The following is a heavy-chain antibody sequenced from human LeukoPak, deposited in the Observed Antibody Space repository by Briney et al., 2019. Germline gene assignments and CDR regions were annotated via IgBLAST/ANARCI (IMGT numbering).Heavy chain of an antibody. V-gene: IGHV1-46*03. CDR1: GYTFTSYY. Sequence: HGASVNVSCKASGYTFTSYYMHWVRQAPGQGLEGMGIINPSGGGTSYAQKFQGRVTLTRDTSTSTVYMELSGLRSEDTAVYYCAAGYNYGGYQFDYWGQGTLVTVSS. CDR3: AAGYNYGGYQFDY. J-gene: IGHJ4*02. D-gene: IGHD5-18*01. CDR2: INPSGGGT.